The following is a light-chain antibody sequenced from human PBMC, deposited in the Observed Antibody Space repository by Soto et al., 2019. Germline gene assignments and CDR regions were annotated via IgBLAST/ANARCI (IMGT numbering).Light chain of an antibody. Sequence: SYELTQPPSVSVSPGQTASITCSGDKLGDKYACWYQQKPRQSPVLVIYQDSKRPSGIPERFSGSNSGNTATLTISGTQAMDEADYYCQAWDSSTAVGFGGGTKLTVL. V-gene: IGLV3-1*01. J-gene: IGLJ2*01. CDR3: QAWDSSTAVG. CDR2: QDS. CDR1: KLGDKY.